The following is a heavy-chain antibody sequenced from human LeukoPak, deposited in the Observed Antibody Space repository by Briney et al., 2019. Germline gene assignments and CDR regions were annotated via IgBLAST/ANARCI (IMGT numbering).Heavy chain of an antibody. Sequence: GGSLRLSCAASGFTFSTYAMHWVRQAPGKGLEWVAVTSSDLNVKLYADSVKGRFTISRDNSRSTLYLQMNSLRPEDTAIYYCAREGYYGSGSPPSLYFDYWGQGTLVTVSS. CDR1: GFTFSTYA. J-gene: IGHJ4*02. D-gene: IGHD3-10*01. V-gene: IGHV3-30-3*01. CDR2: TSSDLNVK. CDR3: AREGYYGSGSPPSLYFDY.